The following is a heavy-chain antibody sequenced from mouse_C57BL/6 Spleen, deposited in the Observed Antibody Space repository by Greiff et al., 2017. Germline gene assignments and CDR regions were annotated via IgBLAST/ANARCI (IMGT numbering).Heavy chain of an antibody. J-gene: IGHJ4*01. Sequence: EVKVVESGGGLVKPGGSLKLSCAASGFTFSDYGMHWVRQAPEKGLEWVAYISSGSSTIYYADTVKGRFTISRDNAKNTLFLQMTSLRSEDTAMYYCARQGYSNYGDYYAMDYWGQGTSVTVSS. D-gene: IGHD2-5*01. CDR3: ARQGYSNYGDYYAMDY. V-gene: IGHV5-17*01. CDR1: GFTFSDYG. CDR2: ISSGSSTI.